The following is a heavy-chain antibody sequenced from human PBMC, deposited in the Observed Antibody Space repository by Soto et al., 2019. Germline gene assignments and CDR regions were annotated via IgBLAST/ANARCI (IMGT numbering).Heavy chain of an antibody. V-gene: IGHV1-18*04. CDR1: GYIFSSYS. Sequence: ASVKVSCKPSGYIFSSYSIRWVRRAPGRGLEWMGCISAYNGNTSYPQKVQGRLTMTTDTSTSTAYMELRSLRSDDSAVYYCARNMTSPDQIVVWRAAFEYLAPGAIVTVSS. D-gene: IGHD2-15*01. CDR2: ISAYNGNT. CDR3: ARNMTSPDQIVVWRAAFEY. J-gene: IGHJ4*02.